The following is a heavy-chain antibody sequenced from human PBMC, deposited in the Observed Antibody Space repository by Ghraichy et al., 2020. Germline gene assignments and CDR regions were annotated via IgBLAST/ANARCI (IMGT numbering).Heavy chain of an antibody. V-gene: IGHV3-23*01. CDR1: GFIFSNYA. J-gene: IGHJ4*02. CDR2: IIGSGATT. CDR3: AKGKQLESRFDY. Sequence: GGSLRLSCAVSGFIFSNYAMSWVHQAPGQGLEWVSAIIGSGATTWYADSVKGRFTISRDNAKNPLYLQMNSLRAEDTALYYCAKGKQLESRFDYWGKGTLVIVSS. D-gene: IGHD3-3*01.